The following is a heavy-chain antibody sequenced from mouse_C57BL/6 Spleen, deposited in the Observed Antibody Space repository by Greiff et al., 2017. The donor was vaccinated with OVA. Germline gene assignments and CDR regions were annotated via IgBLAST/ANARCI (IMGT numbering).Heavy chain of an antibody. CDR1: GYSFTGYY. V-gene: IGHV1-42*01. CDR2: INPSTGGT. Sequence: VQLQQSGPELVKPGASVKISCKASGYSFTGYYMNWVKQSPEKSLEWIGEINPSTGGTTYNQKFKAKATLTVDKSSNTAYMQLKSLTSEDSAVYYCALTTVVASDYWGQGTTLTVSS. D-gene: IGHD1-1*01. J-gene: IGHJ2*01. CDR3: ALTTVVASDY.